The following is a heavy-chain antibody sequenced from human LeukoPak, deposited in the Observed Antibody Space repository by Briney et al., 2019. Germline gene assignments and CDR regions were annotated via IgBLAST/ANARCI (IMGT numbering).Heavy chain of an antibody. CDR2: ISGSGDTT. CDR1: GFTFSNYA. CDR3: ARGGPSVKMIRGDFDH. V-gene: IGHV3-23*01. D-gene: IGHD3-10*01. Sequence: GGSLRLSCSGTGFTFSNYAMSWVRQAPGKGLEWVSVISGSGDTTVYADSVKGRFAISRDNSDNTVYLEMNRLRVEDTAVYYCARGGPSVKMIRGDFDHWGQGTLVTVSS. J-gene: IGHJ4*02.